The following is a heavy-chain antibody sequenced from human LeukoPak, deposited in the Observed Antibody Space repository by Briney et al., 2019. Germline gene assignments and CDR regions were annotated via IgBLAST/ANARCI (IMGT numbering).Heavy chain of an antibody. Sequence: SETLSLTCTVSGGSISSSSYYWGWIRQPPGKGLEWIGSIYYSGSTYYNPSLKSRVTISVDTSKNQFSLKLSSVTAADTAVYYCARSRRVYSGFNWFDPWGRGTLVTVSS. D-gene: IGHD5-12*01. CDR1: GGSISSSSYY. J-gene: IGHJ5*02. CDR2: IYYSGST. CDR3: ARSRRVYSGFNWFDP. V-gene: IGHV4-39*01.